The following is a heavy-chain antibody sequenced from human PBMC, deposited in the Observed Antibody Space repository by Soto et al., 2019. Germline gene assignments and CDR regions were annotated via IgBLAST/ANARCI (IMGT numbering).Heavy chain of an antibody. CDR3: ARVSGSYYYGMDV. V-gene: IGHV4-4*02. CDR1: GGPISTSNW. J-gene: IGHJ6*02. Sequence: SDTLSPTYHFSGGPISTSNWWSCVRQPPGKGLEWIGEIYHSGSTNYNPSLKSRVTISVDKSKNQFSLKLSSVIAADTAVYYCARVSGSYYYGMDVWGQGTTVT. CDR2: IYHSGST. D-gene: IGHD1-26*01.